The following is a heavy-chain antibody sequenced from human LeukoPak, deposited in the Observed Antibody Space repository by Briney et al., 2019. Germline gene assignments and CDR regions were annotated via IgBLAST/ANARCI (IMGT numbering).Heavy chain of an antibody. CDR1: GGSISSYY. CDR2: IYTSGST. J-gene: IGHJ6*03. CDR3: ARDAPRHYYYYYMDV. V-gene: IGHV4-4*07. Sequence: SETLSFTCTVSGGSISSYYWSWIRQPAGKGLEWIGRIYTSGSTNYNPSLKSRVTMSVDTSKNQFSLKLSSVTAADTAVYYCARDAPRHYYYYYMDVWGKGTTVTVSS.